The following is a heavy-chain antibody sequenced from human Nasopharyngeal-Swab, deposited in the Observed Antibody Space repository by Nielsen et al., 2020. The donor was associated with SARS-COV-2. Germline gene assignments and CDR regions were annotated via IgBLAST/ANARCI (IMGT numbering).Heavy chain of an antibody. CDR1: GGSFSDYS. Sequence: SETLSLTRAVSGGSFSDYSWSWIRQSPGKGLECIGEINHSGITNYNPSLKSRVTISVDTAKNHLSLKLTSVTAADTAVYFCSSGRVVYGGYDPLTPRHYLNYWGQGTQVTVSS. J-gene: IGHJ4*02. CDR2: INHSGIT. D-gene: IGHD5-12*01. V-gene: IGHV4-34*01. CDR3: SSGRVVYGGYDPLTPRHYLNY.